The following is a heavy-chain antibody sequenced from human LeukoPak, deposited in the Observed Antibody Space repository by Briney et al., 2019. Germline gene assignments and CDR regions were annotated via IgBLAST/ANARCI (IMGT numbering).Heavy chain of an antibody. CDR2: IYYSGST. CDR3: XXXXXWELPNDAFDI. D-gene: IGHD1-26*01. V-gene: IGHV4-30-4*01. CDR1: GGSISSGDYY. J-gene: IGHJ3*02. Sequence: SQTLSLTCTVSGGSISSGDYYWSWIRQPPGKGLEWIGYIYYSGSTYYNPSLKRRVTISVDTSKNQFSLKLSSVTAADTAVYXXXXXXXWELPNDAFDIWGQGTMVTVSS.